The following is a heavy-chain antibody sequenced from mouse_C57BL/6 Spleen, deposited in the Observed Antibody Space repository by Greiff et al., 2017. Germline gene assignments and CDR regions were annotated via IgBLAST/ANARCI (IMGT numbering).Heavy chain of an antibody. V-gene: IGHV1-76*01. D-gene: IGHD2-4*01. J-gene: IGHJ3*01. CDR3: AREGDYDLAWFAY. CDR2: IYPGSGNT. Sequence: QVQLQQSGAELVRPGASVKLSCKASGYTFTDYYINWVKQRPGQGLEWIARIYPGSGNTYYNEKFKGKATLTAEKSSSTAYMQLSSLTSEDSAVYFCAREGDYDLAWFAYWGQGTLVTVSA. CDR1: GYTFTDYY.